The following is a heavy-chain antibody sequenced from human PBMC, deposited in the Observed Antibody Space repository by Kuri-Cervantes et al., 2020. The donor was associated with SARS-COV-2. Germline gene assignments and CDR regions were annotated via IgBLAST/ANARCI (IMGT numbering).Heavy chain of an antibody. D-gene: IGHD6-13*01. CDR2: ISGDGGST. Sequence: GGSLRLSCAASGFTFDDYAMHWVRQAPGKGLEWVSLISGDGGSTYYADSVKGRFTISRDNAKNSLYLQMNSLRAEDTAVYYCARDSSPAAGVIGFDPWGQGTLVTVSS. J-gene: IGHJ5*02. CDR3: ARDSSPAAGVIGFDP. CDR1: GFTFDDYA. V-gene: IGHV3-43*02.